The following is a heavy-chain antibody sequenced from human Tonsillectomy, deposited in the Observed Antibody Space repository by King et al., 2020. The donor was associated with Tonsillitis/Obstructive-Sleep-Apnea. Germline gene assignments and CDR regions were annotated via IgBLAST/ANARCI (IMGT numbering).Heavy chain of an antibody. Sequence: VQLVESGGGLVQPGGSLRLSCAASGFTFSSYAMSWVRQAPGKGLEWVSGISGSGGRTYYADSVKGRFTISRDNSKNTLYMQMNSLKAEDTAVYYCAKLEGYDFWSGDYDYWGQGTLVTVSS. D-gene: IGHD3-3*01. CDR1: GFTFSSYA. CDR2: ISGSGGRT. CDR3: AKLEGYDFWSGDYDY. V-gene: IGHV3-23*04. J-gene: IGHJ4*02.